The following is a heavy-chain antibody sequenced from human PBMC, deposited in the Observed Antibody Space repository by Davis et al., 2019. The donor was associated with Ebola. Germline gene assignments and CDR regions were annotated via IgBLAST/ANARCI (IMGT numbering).Heavy chain of an antibody. CDR1: GFTFSSYW. Sequence: GESLKISCAASGFTFSSYWMYWVRQTPGKGLVWVSRIDSDGTSTSLADSAMGRFTVSRDNAKNTMFLQMNSLRVEDTAVYFCARANYYDTSGYYSHPFDYWGQGTLVTVSS. CDR2: IDSDGTST. J-gene: IGHJ4*02. D-gene: IGHD3-22*01. V-gene: IGHV3-74*01. CDR3: ARANYYDTSGYYSHPFDY.